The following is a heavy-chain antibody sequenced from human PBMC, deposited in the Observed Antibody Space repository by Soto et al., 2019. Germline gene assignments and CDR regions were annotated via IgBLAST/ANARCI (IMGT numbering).Heavy chain of an antibody. Sequence: ASVKVSCKASGYTFTSYGISWVRQAPGQGLEWMGWISAYNGNTNYAQKLQGRVTITADESTSTAYMELSSLRSEDTAVYYCARDSIAAAGVYYFDYWGQGTLVTVSS. D-gene: IGHD6-13*01. V-gene: IGHV1-18*01. CDR1: GYTFTSYG. CDR2: ISAYNGNT. J-gene: IGHJ4*02. CDR3: ARDSIAAAGVYYFDY.